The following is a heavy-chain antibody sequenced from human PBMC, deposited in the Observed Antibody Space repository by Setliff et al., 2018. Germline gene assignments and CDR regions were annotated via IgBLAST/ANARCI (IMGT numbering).Heavy chain of an antibody. CDR3: ARHTIAMSTIISYFDY. J-gene: IGHJ4*02. D-gene: IGHD3-10*01. V-gene: IGHV4-59*08. CDR1: GGSISSYY. Sequence: PSETLSLTCTVSGGSISSYYWSWIRQPPGKGLEWIGYIYYSGSADYNPSLKSRVTIFADTSRNQFSVQLSSVTAADTAVYYCARHTIAMSTIISYFDYWGQGTLVTVSS. CDR2: IYYSGSA.